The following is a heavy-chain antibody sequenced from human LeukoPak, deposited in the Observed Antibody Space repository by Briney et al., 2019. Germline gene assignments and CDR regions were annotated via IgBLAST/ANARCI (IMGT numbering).Heavy chain of an antibody. CDR2: IYYSGST. Sequence: SETLSLTCTVSGGSISSSSYYWGWIRQPPGKGLEWIGSIYYSGSTYYSPSLKSRVTISVDTSEDQLSLKLNSVTAADTAVYYCAGQRGYSFGYIDHWGLGTLVTVSS. V-gene: IGHV4-39*01. CDR3: AGQRGYSFGYIDH. J-gene: IGHJ4*02. D-gene: IGHD5-12*01. CDR1: GGSISSSSYY.